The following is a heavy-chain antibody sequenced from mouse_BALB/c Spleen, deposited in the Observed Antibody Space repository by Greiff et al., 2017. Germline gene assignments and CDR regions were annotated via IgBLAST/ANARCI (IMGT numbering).Heavy chain of an antibody. V-gene: IGHV3-6*02. D-gene: IGHD1-1*02. J-gene: IGHJ3*01. CDR3: AREVANYVAY. Sequence: EVQLQESGPGLVKPSQSLSLTCSVTGYSITSGYYWNWIRQFPGNKLEWMGYISYDGSNNYNPSLKNRISITRDTSKNQFFLKLNSVTTEDAATYYCAREVANYVAYWGQGTLVTVSA. CDR2: ISYDGSN. CDR1: GYSITSGYY.